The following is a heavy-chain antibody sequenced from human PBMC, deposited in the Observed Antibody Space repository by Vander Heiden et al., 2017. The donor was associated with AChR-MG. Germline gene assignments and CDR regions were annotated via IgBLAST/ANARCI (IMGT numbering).Heavy chain of an antibody. CDR3: AREGIVVVVAATRPRWFDP. Sequence: QVQLVESGGGVVQPGRSLRLSCAASGFTFSSYAMHWVRQAPGKGLEWVAVISYDGSNKYYADSVKGRFTISRDNSKNTLYLQMNSLRAEDTAVYYCAREGIVVVVAATRPRWFDPWGQGTLVTVSS. CDR1: GFTFSSYA. D-gene: IGHD2-15*01. CDR2: ISYDGSNK. J-gene: IGHJ5*02. V-gene: IGHV3-30-3*01.